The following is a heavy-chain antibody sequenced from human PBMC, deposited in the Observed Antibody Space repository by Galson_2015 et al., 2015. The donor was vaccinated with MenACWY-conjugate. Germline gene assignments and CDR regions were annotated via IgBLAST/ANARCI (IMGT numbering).Heavy chain of an antibody. D-gene: IGHD4/OR15-4a*01. CDR3: AKADKQTCYGATCYYFDS. CDR2: ISGVIGTT. CDR1: GFTFSTYA. Sequence: SLRLSCAASGFTFSTYAISWVRRAPGKGLEWVSTISGVIGTTYQADSVKGRFTISRDDSKNTLYLQMNSLRAEDTALYICAKADKQTCYGATCYYFDSWGQGTLVTVSS. V-gene: IGHV3-23*01. J-gene: IGHJ4*02.